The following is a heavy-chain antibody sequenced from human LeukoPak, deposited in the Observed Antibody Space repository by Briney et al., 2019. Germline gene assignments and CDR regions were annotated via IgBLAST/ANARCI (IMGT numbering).Heavy chain of an antibody. CDR2: IYSSGST. D-gene: IGHD2-8*01. J-gene: IGHJ5*02. Sequence: SETLSLTCTVSGDSISSYYWTWIRQPAGKGLEWIGRIYSSGSTNYNPSLKSRVTMSVDTSKNQFSLKLSSVTAADTAVYYCAREGLMGNWFDPWGQGTLVTASS. V-gene: IGHV4-4*07. CDR1: GDSISSYY. CDR3: AREGLMGNWFDP.